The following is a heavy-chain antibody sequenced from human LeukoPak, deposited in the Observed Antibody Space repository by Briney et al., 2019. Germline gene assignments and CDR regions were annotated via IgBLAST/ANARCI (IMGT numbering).Heavy chain of an antibody. J-gene: IGHJ3*02. CDR1: EFTFSRHW. CDR2: ISSDESVT. D-gene: IGHD3-10*01. V-gene: IGHV3-74*01. CDR3: ARSRSWFGEFDAFDI. Sequence: GGSLRLSCAASEFTFSRHWMHWVRQAPGKGLVGVSRISSDESVTRYADVVKGRFTISRDNAENTLYLQMNSLRAEDTALYYCARSRSWFGEFDAFDIWGQGTMVTVSS.